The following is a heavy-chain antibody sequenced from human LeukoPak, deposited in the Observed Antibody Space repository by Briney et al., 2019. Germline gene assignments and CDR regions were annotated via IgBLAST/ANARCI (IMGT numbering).Heavy chain of an antibody. Sequence: NPGGSLRLSCEASGFTFSNAWMNWVRQAPGKGLEWVGRIKSAPDGGTTDYAAPVQGRFTISRDDSKNTLYVQMNSLKTEDTAVYYCTTDRSSPLVTWMSDFWGQGTLVTVSS. CDR2: IKSAPDGGTT. CDR1: GFTFSNAW. J-gene: IGHJ4*02. CDR3: TTDRSSPLVTWMSDF. D-gene: IGHD3-9*01. V-gene: IGHV3-15*07.